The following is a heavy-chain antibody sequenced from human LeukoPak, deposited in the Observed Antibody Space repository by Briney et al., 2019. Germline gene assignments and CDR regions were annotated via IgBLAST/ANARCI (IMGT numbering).Heavy chain of an antibody. J-gene: IGHJ4*02. V-gene: IGHV3-74*01. CDR3: VRGGPGGSYLDY. CDR2: INNDGSNT. D-gene: IGHD1-26*01. Sequence: QPGGSLRLSCAASGFTFSSYWMHWVRQAPGKGLVWVSRINNDGSNTIYADSVKGRFTISRDNAKNTLYLQMNSLRDEDTAVYYCVRGGPGGSYLDYWGQGTLVTVSS. CDR1: GFTFSSYW.